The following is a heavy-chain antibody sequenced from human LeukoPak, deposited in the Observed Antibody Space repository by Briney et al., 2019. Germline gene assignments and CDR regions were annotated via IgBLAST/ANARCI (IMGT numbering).Heavy chain of an antibody. CDR2: ISSTGRGSST. CDR3: TSGYIDNLGYSPRAAFDK. CDR1: GFSFGSYS. Sequence: PGGSLRLSCAASGFSFGSYSMNWVRQAPGKGLEWVSYISSTGRGSSTFYAESVEGRFTISRDNTKYSLFLQMNSLIDEDTAVSDCTSGYIDNLGYSPRAAFDKWGQGTLVTVSS. D-gene: IGHD3-22*01. V-gene: IGHV3-21*01. J-gene: IGHJ4*02.